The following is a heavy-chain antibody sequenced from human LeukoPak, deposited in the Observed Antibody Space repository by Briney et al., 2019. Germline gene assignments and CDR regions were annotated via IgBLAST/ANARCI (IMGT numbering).Heavy chain of an antibody. V-gene: IGHV1-2*02. CDR3: ARVVKRYNYYYMDV. CDR2: INPNSGGT. CDR1: GFTFTGYY. D-gene: IGHD3-10*01. J-gene: IGHJ6*03. Sequence: ASVKVSCKASGFTFTGYYMHWVRQAPGQGLEWMGWINPNSGGTNYAQKFQGRVTMTRDTSISTAYMELSRLRSDDTAVYYCARVVKRYNYYYMDVWGKGTTVTVSS.